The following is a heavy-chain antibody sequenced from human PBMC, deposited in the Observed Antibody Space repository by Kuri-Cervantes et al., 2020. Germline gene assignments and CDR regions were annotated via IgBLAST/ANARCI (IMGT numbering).Heavy chain of an antibody. D-gene: IGHD3-16*01. Sequence: GESLKISCAASGFSFSTNGMHWVRQAPGKGLEWVAVVWYDGSNKYYADFVKGRFTISRDNAKNSLYLQMNSLRAEDTAVYYCARARGGDYWGQGTLVTVSS. CDR3: ARARGGDY. J-gene: IGHJ4*02. V-gene: IGHV3-33*01. CDR1: GFSFSTNG. CDR2: VWYDGSNK.